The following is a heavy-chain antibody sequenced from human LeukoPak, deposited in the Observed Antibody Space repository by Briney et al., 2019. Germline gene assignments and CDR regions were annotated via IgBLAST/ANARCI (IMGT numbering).Heavy chain of an antibody. CDR2: ISSSSSTI. D-gene: IGHD3-3*01. J-gene: IGHJ4*02. V-gene: IGHV3-48*01. Sequence: GGSLRLSCAASGFTFSSYSMNWDRQAPGKGLEWVSYISSSSSTIYYADSVKGRFTISRDNAKNSLYLQMNSLRAEDTAVYYCARGYDFWSGYPLLDYWGQGTLVTVSS. CDR3: ARGYDFWSGYPLLDY. CDR1: GFTFSSYS.